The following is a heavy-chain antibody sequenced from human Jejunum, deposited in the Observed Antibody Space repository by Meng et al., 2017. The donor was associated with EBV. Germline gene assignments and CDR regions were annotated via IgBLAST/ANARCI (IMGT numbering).Heavy chain of an antibody. D-gene: IGHD1-1*01. Sequence: QGQLQGSGPGLLKPSATLSLTCTVSGGSVSSGTYYWTWIRQPPGKGLEWIGYIYNSGSTNYNPSLKSRVTISLDTSKNQFSLKLSSVTAADTAMYYCARNWNFWGQGTLVTVSS. CDR3: ARNWNF. J-gene: IGHJ4*02. V-gene: IGHV4-61*01. CDR2: IYNSGST. CDR1: GGSVSSGTYY.